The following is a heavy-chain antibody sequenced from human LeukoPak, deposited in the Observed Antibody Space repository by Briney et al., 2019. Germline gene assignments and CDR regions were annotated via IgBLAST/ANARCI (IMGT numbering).Heavy chain of an antibody. CDR2: ISSRSSTI. CDR3: ARETRSAWEFEY. CDR1: GFTFNTYG. V-gene: IGHV3-48*04. D-gene: IGHD1-26*01. J-gene: IGHJ4*02. Sequence: GGSLRLSCAASGFTFNTYGMNWVRQAPGKGLEWGSYISSRSSTIFYADSVKGRFTISRDNAKNSLFLQMNSLRAEDTAVYYCARETRSAWEFEYWGQGTLVTVSS.